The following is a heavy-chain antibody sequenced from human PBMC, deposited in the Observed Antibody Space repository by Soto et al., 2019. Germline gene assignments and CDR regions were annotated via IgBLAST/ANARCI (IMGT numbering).Heavy chain of an antibody. J-gene: IGHJ4*02. CDR2: IYYSGSN. V-gene: IGHV4-59*01. D-gene: IGHD2-8*01. Sequence: WETLSLTCTVSGGSISSYYWSWIRQPPGKGLEWIGYIYYSGSNNYDPSLKSRVTISVDTSKNQFSLKLSSVTAADTAVYYCAREHCTNCVCYAGGFDFCGQGTLVTGSA. CDR1: GGSISSYY. CDR3: AREHCTNCVCYAGGFDF.